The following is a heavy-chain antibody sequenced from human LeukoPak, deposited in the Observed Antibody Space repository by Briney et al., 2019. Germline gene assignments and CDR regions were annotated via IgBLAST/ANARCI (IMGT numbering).Heavy chain of an antibody. V-gene: IGHV1-8*01. CDR3: ARDQPYDSSGYYFGYYYYYGMDV. CDR2: MNPNSGNT. D-gene: IGHD3-22*01. CDR1: GCTFTSYD. Sequence: ASVKVSCKASGCTFTSYDINWMRQATGQGLEWMGWMNPNSGNTGYAQKFQGRVTMTRNTSISTAYMELSSLRSEDTAVYYCARDQPYDSSGYYFGYYYYYGMDVWGQGTTVTVSS. J-gene: IGHJ6*02.